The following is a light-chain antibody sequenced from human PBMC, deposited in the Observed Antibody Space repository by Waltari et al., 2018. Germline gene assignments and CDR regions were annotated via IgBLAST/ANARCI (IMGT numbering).Light chain of an antibody. J-gene: IGKJ4*01. V-gene: IGKV4-1*01. CDR2: WAS. CDR3: QQYYSSRPLT. Sequence: DIVLAQSPASLTVSLGERATINCTSSQSILWSSNNKNYLAWYQQKPGQPPKLLIYWASTRQSGVPDRFNGSGSGTHFTLTITSLQAEDVGLYYCQQYYSSRPLTFGGGTKVEIK. CDR1: QSILWSSNNKNY.